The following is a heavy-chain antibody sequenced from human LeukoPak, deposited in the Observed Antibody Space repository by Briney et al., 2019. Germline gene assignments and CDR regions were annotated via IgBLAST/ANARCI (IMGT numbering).Heavy chain of an antibody. CDR2: INPNSGGT. D-gene: IGHD3-10*01. V-gene: IGHV1-2*02. Sequence: ASVKVSCKASGYTFTSYYMHWVRQAPGQGLEWMGWINPNSGGTNYAQKFQGRVTMTRDTSISTAYMELSRLRSDDTAVYYCARAMGITMVRGVIGHWGQGTLVTVSS. J-gene: IGHJ5*02. CDR1: GYTFTSYY. CDR3: ARAMGITMVRGVIGH.